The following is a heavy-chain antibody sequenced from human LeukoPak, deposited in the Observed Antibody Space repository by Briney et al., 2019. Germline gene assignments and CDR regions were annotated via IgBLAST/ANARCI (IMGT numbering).Heavy chain of an antibody. D-gene: IGHD4-23*01. CDR2: IIPIFGTA. V-gene: IGHV1-69*05. CDR3: ASGPVVSLWPYFDY. Sequence: WASVKVSCKASGGTFSSYAISWVRQAPGQGLEWMGRIIPIFGTANYAQKFQGRVTITTDESTSTAYMELSSLRSEDTAVYYCASGPVVSLWPYFDYWGQGTLVTVSS. J-gene: IGHJ4*02. CDR1: GGTFSSYA.